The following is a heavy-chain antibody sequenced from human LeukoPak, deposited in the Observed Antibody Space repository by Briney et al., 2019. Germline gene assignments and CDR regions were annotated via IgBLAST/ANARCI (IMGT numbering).Heavy chain of an antibody. D-gene: IGHD3-10*01. CDR3: ARDRVGYGSGSYYEY. Sequence: SETLSLTCTVSGGSISSYYWSWIRQPPGKGLEWIGYIYYSGSTNYNPSLKSRVTISVDTSKNQFSLKLSSVTAADTAVYYCARDRVGYGSGSYYEYWGQGTLVTVPS. J-gene: IGHJ4*02. CDR1: GGSISSYY. CDR2: IYYSGST. V-gene: IGHV4-59*01.